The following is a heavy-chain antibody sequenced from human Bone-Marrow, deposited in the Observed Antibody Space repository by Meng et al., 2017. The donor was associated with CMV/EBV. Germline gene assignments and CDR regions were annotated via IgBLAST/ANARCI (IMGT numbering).Heavy chain of an antibody. CDR3: ASRYCSSTSCLFLVDP. D-gene: IGHD2-2*01. Sequence: LRLSCTVSGGSISSGDYYWSWIRQPPWKGLEWIGYIYYSGSTYYNPSLKSRVTISVDTSKNQFSLKLSSVTAADTAVYYCASRYCSSTSCLFLVDPWGQGTLVTISS. CDR1: GGSISSGDYY. J-gene: IGHJ5*02. CDR2: IYYSGST. V-gene: IGHV4-30-4*08.